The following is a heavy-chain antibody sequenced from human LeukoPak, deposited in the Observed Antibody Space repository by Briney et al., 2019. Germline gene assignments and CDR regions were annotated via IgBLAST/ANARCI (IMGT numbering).Heavy chain of an antibody. J-gene: IGHJ4*02. Sequence: ASVKVSCKASGYTFTSYDINWVRQATGQGLEWMGRMNPNSGNTGYAQKFQGRVTMTRDTSISTAYMELSRLRSDDTAVYYCARDLQKYDILTGYYKFPDYWGQGTLVTVSS. D-gene: IGHD3-9*01. V-gene: IGHV1-8*01. CDR2: MNPNSGNT. CDR1: GYTFTSYD. CDR3: ARDLQKYDILTGYYKFPDY.